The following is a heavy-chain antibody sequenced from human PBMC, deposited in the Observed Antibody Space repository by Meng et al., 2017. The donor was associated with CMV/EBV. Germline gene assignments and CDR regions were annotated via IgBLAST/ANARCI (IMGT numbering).Heavy chain of an antibody. V-gene: IGHV3-74*01. CDR2: IYSDGSGT. D-gene: IGHD6-6*01. Sequence: GESLKISCAASGFTFSNYWMHWVRQAPGKGLLWVSRIYSDGSGTSYADSVKGRFTISRDNTKNTLFLQMNSLRAEDTAVYYCARLPIIAARLNSVWFDPWGQGTLVTVSS. CDR3: ARLPIIAARLNSVWFDP. J-gene: IGHJ5*02. CDR1: GFTFSNYW.